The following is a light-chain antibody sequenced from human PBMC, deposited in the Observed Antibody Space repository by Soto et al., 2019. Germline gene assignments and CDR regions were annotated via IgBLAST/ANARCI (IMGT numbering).Light chain of an antibody. J-gene: IGKJ5*01. CDR1: QSVSSY. CDR2: DAS. V-gene: IGKV3-11*01. Sequence: EIVLTQSPATLSLSPGERATLSCGASQSVSSYLAWYQQKPGQAPSLLIYDASNRATGIPARFSGSGSGTDFTLTISSLEPEDFAVYYCQQRSNWPPSTFGQGTRLEIK. CDR3: QQRSNWPPST.